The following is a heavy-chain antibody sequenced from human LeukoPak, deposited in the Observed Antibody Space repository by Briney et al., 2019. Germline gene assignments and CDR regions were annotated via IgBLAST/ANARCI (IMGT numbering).Heavy chain of an antibody. Sequence: PSETLSLTCTVSGGSISSFYWSWIRQPPGRGLEWIGYIYYKGNTNYSPSLTSRVTISVDTSMNQFSLKLSSLTAADTAVYYCARSYSSGSYYSPFDPWGQGTLVTVSS. J-gene: IGHJ5*02. D-gene: IGHD3-10*01. CDR3: ARSYSSGSYYSPFDP. CDR1: GGSISSFY. V-gene: IGHV4-59*01. CDR2: IYYKGNT.